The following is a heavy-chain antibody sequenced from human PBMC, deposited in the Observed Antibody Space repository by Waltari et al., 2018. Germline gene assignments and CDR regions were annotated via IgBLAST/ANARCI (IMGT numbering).Heavy chain of an antibody. Sequence: QVQLQESGPGLVKPSQTLSLTCTVSGGSISSGSYYWSWIRQPAGKGLEWIGRIYTSGSTNYNPSLKSRVTISVDTSKNQFSLKLSSVTAADTAVYYCARDGGYSSRDAFDIWGQGTMVTVSS. J-gene: IGHJ3*02. CDR3: ARDGGYSSRDAFDI. CDR1: GGSISSGSYY. D-gene: IGHD6-13*01. CDR2: IYTSGST. V-gene: IGHV4-61*02.